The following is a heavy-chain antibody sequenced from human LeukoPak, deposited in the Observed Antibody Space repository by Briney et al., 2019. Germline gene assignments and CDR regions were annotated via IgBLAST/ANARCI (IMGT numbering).Heavy chain of an antibody. V-gene: IGHV3-21*01. CDR1: GFTFSTYE. J-gene: IGHJ4*02. CDR2: ISSSSSYI. Sequence: PGGSLRLSCAASGFTFSTYEMNWVRQAPGKGLEWVSSISSSSSYIYYADSVKGRFTISRDNAKNSLYLQMNSLRAEDTAVYYRARASYSSGWIDYWGQGTLVTVSS. D-gene: IGHD6-19*01. CDR3: ARASYSSGWIDY.